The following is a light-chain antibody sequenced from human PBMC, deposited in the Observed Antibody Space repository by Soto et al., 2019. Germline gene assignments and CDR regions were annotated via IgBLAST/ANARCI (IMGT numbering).Light chain of an antibody. CDR1: SSNIGGNS. CDR3: GSWDSSLSDYV. CDR2: DDN. Sequence: QSVLTQPPSVSGAPGQRVTISCTGSSSNIGGNSVSWYQQLPGTAPKLLIYDDNKRPSGIPDRFSGSKSGTSATLGITGFQTGDEADYYCGSWDSSLSDYVFRTGTKVTV. V-gene: IGLV1-51*01. J-gene: IGLJ1*01.